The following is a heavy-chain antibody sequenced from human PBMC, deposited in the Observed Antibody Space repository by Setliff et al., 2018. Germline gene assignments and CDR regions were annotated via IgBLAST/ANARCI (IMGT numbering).Heavy chain of an antibody. CDR3: AREALQRAGLYFFDI. D-gene: IGHD3-10*01. J-gene: IGHJ4*02. V-gene: IGHV1-69*01. Sequence: VQVSCKASGGTFNTYGLSWVRQAPGQGLEWMGGIIPIIGEPNYAQKFQGRVTITADESTSTAYMELRSLKSEDTAVYYCAREALQRAGLYFFDIWGQGMLVTVSS. CDR2: IIPIIGEP. CDR1: GGTFNTYG.